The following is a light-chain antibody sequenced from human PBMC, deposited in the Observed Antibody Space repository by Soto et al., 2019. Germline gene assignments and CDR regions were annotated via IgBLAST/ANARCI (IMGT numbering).Light chain of an antibody. CDR2: GAS. CDR3: QQYGSSFT. J-gene: IGKJ3*01. V-gene: IGKV3-20*01. CDR1: QSVSSSY. Sequence: EIVLTQSPGTLSLSPGERATLSCRASQSVSSSYLAWYQQKPGQAPRLLIYGASSRATGIPDRFSGSGSGTDFNLTISRLEPEDFAVYYCQQYGSSFTFGPATKVDIK.